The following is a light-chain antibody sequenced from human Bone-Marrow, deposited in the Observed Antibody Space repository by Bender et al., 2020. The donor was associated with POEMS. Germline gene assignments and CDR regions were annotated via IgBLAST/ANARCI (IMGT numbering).Light chain of an antibody. Sequence: QPVLTQPPSASGTPGQRVTISCSGSSSNIGRNFVFWYQPFPGTAPRLLFYYDNQRPSGIPDRFSGSKSGNTASLIISGLQAEDEADYYCCSYRGRQLSVFSGGTKLTVL. CDR1: SSNIGRNF. J-gene: IGLJ2*01. CDR2: YDN. CDR3: CSYRGRQLSV. V-gene: IGLV1-44*01.